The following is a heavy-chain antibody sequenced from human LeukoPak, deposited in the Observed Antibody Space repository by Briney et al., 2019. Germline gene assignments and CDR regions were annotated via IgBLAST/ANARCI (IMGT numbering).Heavy chain of an antibody. J-gene: IGHJ4*02. D-gene: IGHD3-22*01. V-gene: IGHV3-53*05. CDR2: IYGGGST. CDR3: ARGPPMYSYGSSAYHYDYFLY. CDR1: GFTVSSNY. Sequence: PGGSLRLSCAASGFTVSSNYMSWVRQAPGKGLEWVSVIYGGGSTYYADSVKGRFTISRDNSKNTLYLQMNSLRAEDTAVYSCARGPPMYSYGSSAYHYDYFLYWGQGTLVTVSS.